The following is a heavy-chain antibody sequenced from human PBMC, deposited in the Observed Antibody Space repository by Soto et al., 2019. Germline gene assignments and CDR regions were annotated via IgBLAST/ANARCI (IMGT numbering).Heavy chain of an antibody. D-gene: IGHD3-10*01. Sequence: LRLSCAASGFTFSGSAMHWVRQASGKGLEWVGRIRSKANSYATAYAASVKGRFTISRDDSKNTAYLQMNSLKTEDTAVYYCTRLRQDVGHYYYYGMDVWGQGTTVTVSS. CDR1: GFTFSGSA. CDR3: TRLRQDVGHYYYYGMDV. V-gene: IGHV3-73*01. J-gene: IGHJ6*02. CDR2: IRSKANSYAT.